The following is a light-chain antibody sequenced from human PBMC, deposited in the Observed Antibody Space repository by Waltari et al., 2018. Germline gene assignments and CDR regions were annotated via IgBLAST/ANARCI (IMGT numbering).Light chain of an antibody. CDR3: QHYGSPPGT. Sequence: DIVLTQSAGTLSLSPGERVTLSCRASQTISNTYLVWFQQKRGQAPRLLIYGASNRATGIPDRFSGSGSGTDFTLTISRLEPEDFAMYYCQHYGSPPGTFGQGTNVEIK. J-gene: IGKJ1*01. V-gene: IGKV3-20*01. CDR2: GAS. CDR1: QTISNTY.